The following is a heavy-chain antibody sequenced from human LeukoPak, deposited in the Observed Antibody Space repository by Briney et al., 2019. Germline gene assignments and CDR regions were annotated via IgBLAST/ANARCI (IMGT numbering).Heavy chain of an antibody. CDR3: ARDYDYVWGSYRYPDY. CDR1: GFTFSSYA. D-gene: IGHD3-16*02. V-gene: IGHV3-30*04. J-gene: IGHJ4*02. Sequence: GGSLRLSCAASGFTFSSYAMHWVRQAPGKGLEWVAVISYDGSNKYYADSVKGRFTISRDNSKNTLYLQMNSLRAEDTAVYYCARDYDYVWGSYRYPDYWGQGTLVTVSS. CDR2: ISYDGSNK.